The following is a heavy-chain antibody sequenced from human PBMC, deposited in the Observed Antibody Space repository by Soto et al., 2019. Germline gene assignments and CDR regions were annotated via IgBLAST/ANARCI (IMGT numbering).Heavy chain of an antibody. V-gene: IGHV4-30-4*01. CDR3: ARSPQAVVTPNCDY. D-gene: IGHD2-21*02. J-gene: IGHJ4*02. Sequence: QVQLHESGPGLVKPSQTLSLTCTVSGVSISRGGDYWGWVRQPPGKVFEWIGYMYYSGSLYFNPYLRSRLNMSEDTSANQFSLQLSSVTAADTAVYYCARSPQAVVTPNCDYWGQGTLVTVSS. CDR2: MYYSGSL. CDR1: GVSISRGGDY.